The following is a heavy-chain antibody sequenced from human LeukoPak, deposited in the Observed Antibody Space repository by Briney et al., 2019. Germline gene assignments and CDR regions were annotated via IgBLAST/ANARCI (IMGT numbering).Heavy chain of an antibody. V-gene: IGHV4-34*01. J-gene: IGHJ6*04. D-gene: IGHD6-13*01. Sequence: SETLSLTCAVYGGSFSGYYWSWIRQPPGKGLEWIGEINHSGSTNYNPSLKSRVTISVDTSKNQFSLKLSSVTAADTAVYYCARGHSSSWYGRYYYYYYGMDVWGKGTTVTVSS. CDR1: GGSFSGYY. CDR3: ARGHSSSWYGRYYYYYYGMDV. CDR2: INHSGST.